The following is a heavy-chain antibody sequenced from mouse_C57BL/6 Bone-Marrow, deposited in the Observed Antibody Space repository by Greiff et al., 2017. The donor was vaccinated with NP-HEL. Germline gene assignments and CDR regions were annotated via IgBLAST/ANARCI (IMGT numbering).Heavy chain of an antibody. J-gene: IGHJ3*01. CDR2: ISDGGSYT. Sequence: EVQGVESGGGLVKPGGSLKLSCAASGFTFSSYAMSWVRQTPEKRLEWVATISDGGSYTYYPDNVKGRVTISRDNAKNNLYLQMSHLKSEDTAMYYCARGDPGTWFAYWGQGTLVTVSA. CDR3: ARGDPGTWFAY. CDR1: GFTFSSYA. V-gene: IGHV5-4*01.